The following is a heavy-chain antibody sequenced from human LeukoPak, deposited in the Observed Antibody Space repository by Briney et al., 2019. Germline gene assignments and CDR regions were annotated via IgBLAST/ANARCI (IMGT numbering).Heavy chain of an antibody. CDR2: ISSSSSYI. J-gene: IGHJ5*02. D-gene: IGHD4-17*01. CDR3: ARERLAYNWFDP. CDR1: GFTFSSYS. Sequence: GGSLRLSCAASGFTFSSYSMNWVRQAPGKGLEWVSSISSSSSYIYYADSVKGRFTISRDNAKNSLYLQMNSLRAEDTAVHYCARERLAYNWFDPWGQGTLVTVSS. V-gene: IGHV3-21*01.